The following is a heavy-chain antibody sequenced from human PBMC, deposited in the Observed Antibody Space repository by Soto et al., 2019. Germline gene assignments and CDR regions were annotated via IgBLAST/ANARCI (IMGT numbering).Heavy chain of an antibody. V-gene: IGHV3-33*01. CDR2: IWYDESNI. J-gene: IGHJ6*02. CDR1: GFTFSSYG. CDR3: ARDDIPGIAVAIYGMDV. Sequence: GGSLRLSCAASGFTFSSYGMHWVRQAPGKGLDWVAVIWYDESNIYYADSVKGRFTISRDNSKNTLFLQMNSLRAEDTAVYYCARDDIPGIAVAIYGMDVWGQGTTVTVSS. D-gene: IGHD6-19*01.